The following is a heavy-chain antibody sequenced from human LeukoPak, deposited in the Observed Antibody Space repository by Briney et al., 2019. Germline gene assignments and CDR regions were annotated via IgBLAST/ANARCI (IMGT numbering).Heavy chain of an antibody. J-gene: IGHJ4*02. CDR2: ISGSGGST. D-gene: IGHD6-19*01. CDR3: AKSVGSGPCNDY. V-gene: IGHV3-23*01. CDR1: GFTLSSYA. Sequence: GGSLRLSCAASGFTLSSYAMSWVRQAPGKGLEWVSAISGSGGSTYYADSVKGRFTVSRDNSKNTLYLQMNSLRAEDTAVYYCAKSVGSGPCNDYWGQGTLVTVSS.